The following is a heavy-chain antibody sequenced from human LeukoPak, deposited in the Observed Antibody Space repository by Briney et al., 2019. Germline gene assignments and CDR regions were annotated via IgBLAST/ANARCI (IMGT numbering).Heavy chain of an antibody. CDR1: GFTFSSYE. V-gene: IGHV3-48*03. CDR3: AREEPGYSGYDYLFH. J-gene: IGHJ4*02. Sequence: PGGSLRLSCAASGFTFSSYEMNWVRQAPGKGLEWVSYISSSGSTIYYADSVKGRFTISRDNAKNSLYLQMNSLRAEDTAVYYCAREEPGYSGYDYLFHWGQGTLVTVSS. D-gene: IGHD5-12*01. CDR2: ISSSGSTI.